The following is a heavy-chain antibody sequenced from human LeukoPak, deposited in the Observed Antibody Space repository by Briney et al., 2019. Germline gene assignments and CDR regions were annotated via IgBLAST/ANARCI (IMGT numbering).Heavy chain of an antibody. CDR2: ISSSSSYI. CDR3: ARVDYSNYGTDYYYYMDV. V-gene: IGHV3-21*01. Sequence: PGGSLRLSCAASGFTFSSYSMNWVRQAPGKGLEWVSSISSSSSYIYYADSVKGRFTISRDNAKNSLYLQMNSLRAEDTAVYYCARVDYSNYGTDYYYYMDVWGKGTTVTVSS. CDR1: GFTFSSYS. J-gene: IGHJ6*03. D-gene: IGHD4-11*01.